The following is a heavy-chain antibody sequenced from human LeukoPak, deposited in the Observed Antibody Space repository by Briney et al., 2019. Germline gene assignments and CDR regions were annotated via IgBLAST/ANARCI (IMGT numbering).Heavy chain of an antibody. V-gene: IGHV3-11*01. Sequence: GGSLRLSCAASGFTFSDYYMSWIRQAPGKGLEWVSYISSSGSTIYYADSVKGRFTISRDNAKNSLYLQMNSLRAEDTAVYYCARPGALITIFRGAFDIWGQGTMVTVSS. CDR2: ISSSGSTI. J-gene: IGHJ3*02. CDR1: GFTFSDYY. D-gene: IGHD3-9*01. CDR3: ARPGALITIFRGAFDI.